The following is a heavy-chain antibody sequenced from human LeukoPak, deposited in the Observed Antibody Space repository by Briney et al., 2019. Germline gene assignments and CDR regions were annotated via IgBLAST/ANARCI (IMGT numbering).Heavy chain of an antibody. CDR3: ARDYYGSGDQTDYYYYYGMDV. D-gene: IGHD3-10*01. V-gene: IGHV3-11*01. CDR1: GFTFSDYY. J-gene: IGHJ6*02. CDR2: ISSSGSTI. Sequence: GGSLRLSCAASGFTFSDYYMSWIRQAPGKGLEWVSYISSSGSTIYYADSVKGRFTISRDNAKNSLYLQMNSMRAEDTAVYYCARDYYGSGDQTDYYYYYGMDVWGQGTTVTVSS.